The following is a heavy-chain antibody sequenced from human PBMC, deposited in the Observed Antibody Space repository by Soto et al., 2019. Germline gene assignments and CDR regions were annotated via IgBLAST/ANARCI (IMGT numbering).Heavy chain of an antibody. D-gene: IGHD6-13*01. CDR1: GYTFTSYG. CDR2: ISAYNGNK. J-gene: IGHJ4*02. V-gene: IGHV1-18*01. CDR3: ARDLGQQLFDY. Sequence: QVQLVQSGAEVKKPGASVKVSCKASGYTFTSYGISWVRQAPGQGLEWMGWISAYNGNKKYAQELQGRVSMTTATSTRTAYMELRSLRSDDTAVYYCARDLGQQLFDYWGQGTLVTVSS.